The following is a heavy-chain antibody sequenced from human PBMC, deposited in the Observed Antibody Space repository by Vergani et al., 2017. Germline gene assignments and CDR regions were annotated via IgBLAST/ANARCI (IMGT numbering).Heavy chain of an antibody. D-gene: IGHD2-21*01. V-gene: IGHV4-61*02. CDR2: IYTSGST. CDR1: GGSISSGSYY. J-gene: IGHJ6*03. CDR3: ARDYSTAIIETRDYYMDV. Sequence: QVQLQESGPGLVKPSQTLSLTCTVSGGSISSGSYYWSWIRQPAGKGLEWIGRIYTSGSTSYNPSLKSRVTTSIDTSKNQFSLKLNSVTAADTAVYYCARDYSTAIIETRDYYMDVWGKGATVTVSS.